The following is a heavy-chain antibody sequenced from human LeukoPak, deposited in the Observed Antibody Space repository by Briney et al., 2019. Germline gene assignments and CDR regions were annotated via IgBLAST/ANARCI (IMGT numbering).Heavy chain of an antibody. V-gene: IGHV4-4*07. CDR2: IYASGST. CDR1: GGSISSDS. J-gene: IGHJ5*02. Sequence: SETLSLTCTVSGGSISSDSWNWIRQPAGKGLEWIGRIYASGSTNYNPSLKSRVTMSIDTSKNQFSLKLSSVTAADTAVYYCVRAVGPVGGYDSPWGQGTLVTVSS. D-gene: IGHD5-12*01. CDR3: VRAVGPVGGYDSP.